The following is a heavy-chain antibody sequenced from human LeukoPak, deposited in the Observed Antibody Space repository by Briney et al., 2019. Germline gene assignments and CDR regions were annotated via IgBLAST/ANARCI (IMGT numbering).Heavy chain of an antibody. CDR3: ARKAQYNGHYPLDY. J-gene: IGHJ4*02. D-gene: IGHD1-7*01. CDR2: TSDRGDYT. CDR1: GSTVSSNY. Sequence: GGSLRLSCAASGSTVSSNYMSWVRQAPGKGLEWVSGTSDRGDYTYYADSVKGRFTISRDSSKNTLFLQMNSLRAEDTALYFCARKAQYNGHYPLDYWGQGTLVTVSS. V-gene: IGHV3-23*01.